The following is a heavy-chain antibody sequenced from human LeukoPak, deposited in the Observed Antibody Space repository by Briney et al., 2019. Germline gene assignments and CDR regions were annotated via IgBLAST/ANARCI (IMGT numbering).Heavy chain of an antibody. CDR3: VREDTPATANY. CDR1: GFNFANHA. D-gene: IGHD2-21*02. J-gene: IGHJ4*02. V-gene: IGHV3-23*01. Sequence: GGSLRLSSAASGFNFANHAMSLVRKTPGKGLEWVSAISGGGDITYYADSVTGRFNISRDNSKDTLFLQMHSLRPGDTAVYYCVREDTPATANYWGQGTLVTISS. CDR2: ISGGGDIT.